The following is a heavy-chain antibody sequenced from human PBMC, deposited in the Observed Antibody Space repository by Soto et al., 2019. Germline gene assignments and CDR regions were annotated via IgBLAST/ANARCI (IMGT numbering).Heavy chain of an antibody. CDR1: GGSFSGYY. Sequence: SETLPLTCAVYGGSFSGYYWSWIRQPPGKGLEWIGEINHSGSTNYNPSLKSRVTISVDTSKNQFSLKLSSVTAADTSVYYCARVRMVGCHWECRDELVVGGQGATVTVSS. V-gene: IGHV4-34*01. J-gene: IGHJ6*02. D-gene: IGHD1-26*01. CDR3: ARVRMVGCHWECRDELVV. CDR2: INHSGST.